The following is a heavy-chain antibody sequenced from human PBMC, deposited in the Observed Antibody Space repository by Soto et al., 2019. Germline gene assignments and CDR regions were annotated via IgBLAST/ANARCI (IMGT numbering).Heavy chain of an antibody. J-gene: IGHJ4*02. CDR2: ISGSGDTT. Sequence: GESLKISCAASGFTFSSYAMSWVRQAPGKGLEWVSVISGSGDTTHYADSVKGRFTISRDNSKNTLYLQMNSLRAEDTAVYYCAKPKYSNYMDYWGQGTLVTVSS. D-gene: IGHD4-4*01. CDR1: GFTFSSYA. V-gene: IGHV3-23*01. CDR3: AKPKYSNYMDY.